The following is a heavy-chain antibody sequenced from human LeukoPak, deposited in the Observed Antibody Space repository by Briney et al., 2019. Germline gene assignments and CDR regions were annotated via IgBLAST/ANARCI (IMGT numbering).Heavy chain of an antibody. Sequence: ASVKVSCTASGYSFSSYAISWVRQAPGQGLEWMGWISANNGNTNYAQKLQGRVTMTTDTSTSTAYMELRSLRSDDTAVYYCASVYFDFWGQGTLVTVSS. J-gene: IGHJ4*02. CDR1: GYSFSSYA. CDR2: ISANNGNT. V-gene: IGHV1-18*01. CDR3: ASVYFDF.